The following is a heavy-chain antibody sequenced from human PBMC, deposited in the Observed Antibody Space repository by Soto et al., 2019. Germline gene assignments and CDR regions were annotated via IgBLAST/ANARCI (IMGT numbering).Heavy chain of an antibody. J-gene: IGHJ6*02. CDR1: GDSVSSNSAA. CDR3: TKQKGDSGTYKVMDV. Sequence: PSQTLSLTCAISGDSVSSNSAAWNWIRQSPSRGLEWLGRAYYRSQWYYDSAVSVRSRITVIPDTSKNQFSLQLNSVTPEDTAVIYCTKQKGDSGTYKVMDVWGQGTTVTVSS. V-gene: IGHV6-1*01. CDR2: AYYRSQWYY. D-gene: IGHD1-26*01.